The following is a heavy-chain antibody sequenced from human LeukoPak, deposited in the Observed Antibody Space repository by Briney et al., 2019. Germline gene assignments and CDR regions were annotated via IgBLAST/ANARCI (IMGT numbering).Heavy chain of an antibody. J-gene: IGHJ3*02. Sequence: ASAKVSCKASGYTLRSHGISWVRQAPGQGLEWMGCISGNKGDTMYAQKVQGRVTMTTDTSTNTAYMDLRSLRGDDTAVYYCARGSYGEVAFDIWGQGTMVTVSS. D-gene: IGHD4-17*01. V-gene: IGHV1-18*01. CDR2: ISGNKGDT. CDR3: ARGSYGEVAFDI. CDR1: GYTLRSHG.